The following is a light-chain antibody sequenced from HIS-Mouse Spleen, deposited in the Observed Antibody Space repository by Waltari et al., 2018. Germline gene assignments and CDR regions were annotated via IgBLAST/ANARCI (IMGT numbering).Light chain of an antibody. Sequence: SYELTQPPSVSVSPGQTARITCSGDALPTQYAYWYQQKPGQAPVLLIYKDSERPSGIPERFSGSSSGTTVTLTISGVQAEDEADYYCQSADSSGTYPYVFGTGTKVTVL. J-gene: IGLJ1*01. CDR2: KDS. V-gene: IGLV3-25*03. CDR1: ALPTQY. CDR3: QSADSSGTYPYV.